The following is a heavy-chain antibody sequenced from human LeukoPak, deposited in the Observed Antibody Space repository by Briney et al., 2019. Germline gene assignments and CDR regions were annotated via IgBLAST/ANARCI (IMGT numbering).Heavy chain of an antibody. CDR3: ARESGRDYYDSSIDY. CDR1: GGSISSYY. CDR2: IYYSGST. V-gene: IGHV4-59*01. J-gene: IGHJ4*02. D-gene: IGHD3-22*01. Sequence: SETLSLTCTVSGGSISSYYWSWIRQPPGKGLEWIGYIYYSGSTNYNPSLKSRVTISVDTSKNQFSLKLSSATAADTAVYYCARESGRDYYDSSIDYWGQGTLVTVSS.